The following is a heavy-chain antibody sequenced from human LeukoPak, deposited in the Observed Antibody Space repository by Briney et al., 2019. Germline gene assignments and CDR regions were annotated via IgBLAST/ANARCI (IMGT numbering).Heavy chain of an antibody. CDR2: IYCSGST. D-gene: IGHD2-15*01. Sequence: SETLSLTCTVSGGSISSYYWSWIRQPPGKGLEWIGYIYCSGSTNYNPSLKSRVTISVDTSKNQFSLKLSSVTAADTAVYYCARGSGYCSGGSCYINWFDPWGQGTLVTVSS. V-gene: IGHV4-59*01. CDR1: GGSISSYY. J-gene: IGHJ5*02. CDR3: ARGSGYCSGGSCYINWFDP.